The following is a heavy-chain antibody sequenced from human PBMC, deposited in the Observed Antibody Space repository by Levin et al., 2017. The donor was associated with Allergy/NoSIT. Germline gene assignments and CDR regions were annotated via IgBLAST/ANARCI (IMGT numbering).Heavy chain of an antibody. D-gene: IGHD3-10*01. CDR3: EKRLYYGSGTGWFDP. Sequence: SGPTLVKPTQTFTLTCTCSGFSLSTRGVGVAWFRQPPGKALEWLALLCWDGDRRYSPSLKSRLTITKETAKNRVVLTMTNRDPVDTAAYYCEKRLYYGSGTGWFDPWGQGTLVTVSS. CDR2: LCWDGDR. CDR1: GFSLSTRGVG. V-gene: IGHV2-5*02. J-gene: IGHJ5*02.